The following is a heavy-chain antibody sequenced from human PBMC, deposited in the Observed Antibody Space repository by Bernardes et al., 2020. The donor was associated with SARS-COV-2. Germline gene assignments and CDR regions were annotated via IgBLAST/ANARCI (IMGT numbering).Heavy chain of an antibody. CDR1: GGSISTYY. CDR2: MSASGSS. D-gene: IGHD3-10*01. V-gene: IGHV4-4*07. J-gene: IGHJ6*02. Sequence: ETLSLTCSVSGGSISTYYWSWIRQPAGKGPEWIGRMSASGSSNHNPSLRSRITMSVDTPQNQISLELSSVTAADTAVYYCAREGGTSGRGMDVWGQGTTVTVSS. CDR3: AREGGTSGRGMDV.